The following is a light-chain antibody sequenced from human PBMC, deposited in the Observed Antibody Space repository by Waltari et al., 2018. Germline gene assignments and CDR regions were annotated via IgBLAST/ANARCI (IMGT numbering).Light chain of an antibody. CDR3: CSYAGSSTYV. CDR2: EGS. V-gene: IGLV2-23*01. J-gene: IGLJ1*01. CDR1: SSDVGSNNL. Sequence: QSALTQPASVSGSPGQSITLSCTGTSSDVGSNNLVSWYQQHPGKAPNRRIYEGSKRPSGVSNRFSGSKSGNTASLTISGLQAEDEADYYCCSYAGSSTYVFGTGTKVTVL.